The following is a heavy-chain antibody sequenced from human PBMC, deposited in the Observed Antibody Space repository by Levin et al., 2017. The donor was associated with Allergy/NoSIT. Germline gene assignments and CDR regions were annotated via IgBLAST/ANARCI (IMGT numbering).Heavy chain of an antibody. V-gene: IGHV4-59*01. CDR2: IYYSGST. J-gene: IGHJ4*02. CDR3: ARYGSWGWFFDY. D-gene: IGHD2-15*01. Sequence: SETLSLTCTVSGGSISNYYWSWIRQPPGKGLEWIGFIYYSGSTNYNPSLKSRLTISVDTSKNQFSLRLSSVTAADTAVYYCARYGSWGWFFDYWGQGILVTVSS. CDR1: GGSISNYY.